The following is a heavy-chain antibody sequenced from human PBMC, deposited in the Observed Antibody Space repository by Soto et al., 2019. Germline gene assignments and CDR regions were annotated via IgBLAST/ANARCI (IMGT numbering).Heavy chain of an antibody. CDR1: GSSISSGYY. J-gene: IGHJ1*01. CDR3: ARVDAGYFQH. D-gene: IGHD3-9*01. Sequence: SATLSLTCSVPGSSISSGYYWCWIRQPPGKGLEWIGSIYHSGSTYYNSSLKSRVTISEDTSKNQFSLKLTSVTAADTAVYYCARVDAGYFQHWGQGTLVTVSS. V-gene: IGHV4-38-2*02. CDR2: IYHSGST.